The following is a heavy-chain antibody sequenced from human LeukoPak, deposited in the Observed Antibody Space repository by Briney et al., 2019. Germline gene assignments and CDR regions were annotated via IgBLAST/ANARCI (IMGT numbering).Heavy chain of an antibody. V-gene: IGHV4-34*01. Sequence: PSETLSLTCAVYGGSFSGYYWSWIRQPPGKGLEWIGEINHSGSTNYNPSLKSRVTISVDASKNQFSLKLSSVAAADTAVYYCARGVDKFDYWGQGTLVTVSS. CDR1: GGSFSGYY. CDR2: INHSGST. J-gene: IGHJ4*02. CDR3: ARGVDKFDY. D-gene: IGHD5-12*01.